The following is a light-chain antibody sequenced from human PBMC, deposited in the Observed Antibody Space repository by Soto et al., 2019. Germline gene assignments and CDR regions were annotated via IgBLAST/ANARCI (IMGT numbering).Light chain of an antibody. CDR1: QSVSSN. J-gene: IGKJ2*01. Sequence: EIVMTQSPVTLSVSPGERATLSCRASQSVSSNLAWYQQKPGQAPRLLIYGASTRATGIPARLSGSGSGTEFTLTISSLQSEDFAVYYCQQHDKWPFTFGPGIKLDIK. CDR2: GAS. V-gene: IGKV3-15*01. CDR3: QQHDKWPFT.